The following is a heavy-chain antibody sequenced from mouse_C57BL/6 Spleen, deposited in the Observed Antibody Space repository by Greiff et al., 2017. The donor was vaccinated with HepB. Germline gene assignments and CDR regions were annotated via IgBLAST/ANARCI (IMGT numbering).Heavy chain of an antibody. CDR3: QGEYYGSSYGDYFDY. CDR1: GYTFTDYE. CDR2: IDPETGGT. Sequence: QVQLKESGAELVRPGASVTLSCKASGYTFTDYEMHWVKQTPVHGLEWIGAIDPETGGTAYNQKFKGKAILTADKSSSTAYMELRSLTSEDSAVYYCQGEYYGSSYGDYFDYWGQGTTLTVSS. D-gene: IGHD1-1*01. V-gene: IGHV1-15*01. J-gene: IGHJ2*01.